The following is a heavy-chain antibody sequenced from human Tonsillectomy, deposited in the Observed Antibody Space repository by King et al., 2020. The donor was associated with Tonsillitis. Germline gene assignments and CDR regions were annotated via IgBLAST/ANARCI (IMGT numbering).Heavy chain of an antibody. CDR2: ISYDGSNK. Sequence: VQLVESGGGVVQPGRSLRLCCAASGFTFSSYGMHWVRQAPGKGLEWVAVISYDGSNKYYADSVKGRFTISRDNSKNTLYLQMNSLRAEDTAVYYCAKDSDASCRSTRCYGVGDYWGQGTLVTVSS. CDR1: GFTFSSYG. CDR3: AKDSDASCRSTRCYGVGDY. V-gene: IGHV3-30*18. J-gene: IGHJ4*02. D-gene: IGHD2-2*01.